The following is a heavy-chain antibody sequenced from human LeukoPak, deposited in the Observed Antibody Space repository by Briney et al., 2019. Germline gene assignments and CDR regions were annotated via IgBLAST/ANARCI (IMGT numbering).Heavy chain of an antibody. J-gene: IGHJ4*02. D-gene: IGHD3-22*01. CDR1: GGSISSGGYY. V-gene: IGHV4-31*03. Sequence: SQTLSLTCTVSGGSISSGGYYWSWIRQHPGKGLEWIGYIYYSGSTYYNPSLKSRVTISVDTSKNQFSLKLSSVTAADTAVYYCASLSGAYYYDSSGLRDYWGQGTLVTVSS. CDR2: IYYSGST. CDR3: ASLSGAYYYDSSGLRDY.